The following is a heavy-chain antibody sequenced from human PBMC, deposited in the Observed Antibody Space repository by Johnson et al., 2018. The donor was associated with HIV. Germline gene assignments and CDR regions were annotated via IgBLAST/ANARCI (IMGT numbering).Heavy chain of an antibody. D-gene: IGHD3-22*01. CDR1: GFTFSSYD. CDR2: IGTAGDT. V-gene: IGHV3-13*01. Sequence: VQLVESGGGLVQPGGSLRLSCAASGFTFSSYDMHWVRQATGKGLEWVSAIGTAGDTYYPGSVKGRFTISRDNAKNSLYLQMNSLRAEDTAVYYCAREFHHTRITMIVVVSGENAFDIWGQGTMVTVSS. CDR3: AREFHHTRITMIVVVSGENAFDI. J-gene: IGHJ3*02.